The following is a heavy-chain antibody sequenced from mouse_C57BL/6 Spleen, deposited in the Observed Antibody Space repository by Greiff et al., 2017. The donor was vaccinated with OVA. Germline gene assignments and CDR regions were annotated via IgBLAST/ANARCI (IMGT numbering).Heavy chain of an antibody. Sequence: QVQLKQSGPGLVQPSQSLSITCTVSGFSLTSYGVHWVRQSPGKGLEWLGVIWSGGSTDYNAAFISRLSISKDNSKSQVFFKMNSLQADDTAIYYCARMGAYDSNHYWYFDVWGTGTTVTVSS. J-gene: IGHJ1*03. CDR3: ARMGAYDSNHYWYFDV. D-gene: IGHD2-5*01. CDR1: GFSLTSYG. V-gene: IGHV2-2*01. CDR2: IWSGGST.